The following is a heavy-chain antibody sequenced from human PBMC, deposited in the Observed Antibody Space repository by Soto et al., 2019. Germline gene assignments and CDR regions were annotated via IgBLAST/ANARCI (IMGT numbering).Heavy chain of an antibody. D-gene: IGHD3-16*02. CDR2: IKSKTDGGTT. V-gene: IGHV3-15*07. Sequence: GGSLRRPYAASCCKFSNAWIKWVRQAPGKGLEWVGLIKSKTDGGTTDYAAPVKGRFTISRDDSKNTLYLQMNSLKTEDAAVYYCITDRQYRPAYWGQGTLVTVYS. J-gene: IGHJ4*02. CDR3: ITDRQYRPAY. CDR1: CCKFSNAW.